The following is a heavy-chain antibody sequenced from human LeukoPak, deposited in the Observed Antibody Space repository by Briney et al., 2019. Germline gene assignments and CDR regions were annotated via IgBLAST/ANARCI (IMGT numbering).Heavy chain of an antibody. CDR2: INSDGSSI. CDR1: GFTFSSYW. D-gene: IGHD1-1*01. V-gene: IGHV3-74*01. Sequence: PGGSLRLSCAASGFTFSSYWMHWVRQAQGQGLVWVSSINSDGSSISYADSVKGRFTTSRDNAKNTLYLQMNSLRAEDTAVYYCARGSGRTRPFDYWGQGTLVTVSS. J-gene: IGHJ4*02. CDR3: ARGSGRTRPFDY.